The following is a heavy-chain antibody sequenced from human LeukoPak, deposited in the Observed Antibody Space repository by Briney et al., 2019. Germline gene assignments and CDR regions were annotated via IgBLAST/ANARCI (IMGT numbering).Heavy chain of an antibody. Sequence: TLSLTCAVAGVPFSGYYRSWIRQSPKQGPVWSGEINYSGTNITNPSLDSRVSLYIDLTSKRFSLSSTAVTGPDTAVYYCTRRGEWTAWNFDSWAQGGLVSVSS. J-gene: IGHJ4*02. CDR2: INYSGTN. CDR3: TRRGEWTAWNFDS. V-gene: IGHV4-34*01. CDR1: GVPFSGYY. D-gene: IGHD3/OR15-3a*01.